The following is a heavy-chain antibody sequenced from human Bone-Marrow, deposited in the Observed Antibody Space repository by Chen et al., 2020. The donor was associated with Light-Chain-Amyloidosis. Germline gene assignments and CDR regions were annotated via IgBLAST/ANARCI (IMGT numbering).Heavy chain of an antibody. CDR1: GFTFSSYA. V-gene: IGHV3-23*01. D-gene: IGHD6-25*01. J-gene: IGHJ4*02. CDR2: ISGSGGST. CDR3: AKIGYGYTSSKRGYFDY. Sequence: EVQLLESGGGLVQPGGSMRLSCAASGFTFSSYAMSWVRQAPGKGLEWVSAISGSGGSTYYADSVKGRFTLSRDNSKNTLYLQMNSLRAEDTAVYYCAKIGYGYTSSKRGYFDYWGQGTLVTVSS.